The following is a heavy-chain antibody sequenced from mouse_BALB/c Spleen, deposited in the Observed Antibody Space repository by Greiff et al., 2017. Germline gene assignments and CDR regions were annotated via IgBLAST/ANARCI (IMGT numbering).Heavy chain of an antibody. CDR1: GFTFTDYY. Sequence: EVQVVESGGGLVQPGGSLRLSCATSGFTFTDYYMSWVRQPPGKALEWLGFIRNKANGYTTEYSASVKGRFTISRDNSQSILYLQMNTLRAEDSATYYCARDPLTGYFDYWGQGTTLTVSS. CDR3: ARDPLTGYFDY. CDR2: IRNKANGYTT. D-gene: IGHD4-1*01. J-gene: IGHJ2*01. V-gene: IGHV7-3*02.